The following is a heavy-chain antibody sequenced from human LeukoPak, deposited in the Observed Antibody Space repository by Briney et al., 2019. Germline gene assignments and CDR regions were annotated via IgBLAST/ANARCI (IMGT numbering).Heavy chain of an antibody. Sequence: GRSLRLSCAASGFTFSSYGMHWVRQAPGKGLEWVAVIWYGGSNKYYADSVKGRFTISRDNSENTLYLQMNSLRAEDTAVYYCAAGIDAFDIWGQGTMVTVSS. CDR2: IWYGGSNK. V-gene: IGHV3-33*08. CDR3: AAGIDAFDI. J-gene: IGHJ3*02. CDR1: GFTFSSYG.